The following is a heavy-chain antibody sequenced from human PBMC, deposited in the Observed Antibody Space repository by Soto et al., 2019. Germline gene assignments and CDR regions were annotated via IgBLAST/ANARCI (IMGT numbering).Heavy chain of an antibody. CDR1: GDIVSSNSAA. V-gene: IGHV6-1*01. Sequence: SQTLSLTCAISGDIVSSNSAAWNWIRQSPSRGLEWLGRTYYKSKRNNSWTLSVKSRINSNPGTSKNQSSLHLYTESPADTAVYYCTGSTWFRGMDVWRQGTPVTVSS. CDR3: TGSTWFRGMDV. J-gene: IGHJ6*01. D-gene: IGHD2-2*01. CDR2: TYYKSKRNN.